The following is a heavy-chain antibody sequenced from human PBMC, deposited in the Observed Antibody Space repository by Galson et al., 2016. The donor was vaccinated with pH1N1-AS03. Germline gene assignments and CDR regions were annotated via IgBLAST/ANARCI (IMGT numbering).Heavy chain of an antibody. V-gene: IGHV3-74*01. CDR3: ARDVGGPDDY. CDR2: INEDGSTT. D-gene: IGHD4-23*01. CDR1: GFTFSRYW. J-gene: IGHJ4*02. Sequence: RLSCAASGFTFSRYWMHWVRQAPGKGLVWVSHINEDGSTTRYADSVKGRFTISRDNSESTLYLQMNSLGDDDTAVYYCARDVGGPDDYWGQGTLVTVSS.